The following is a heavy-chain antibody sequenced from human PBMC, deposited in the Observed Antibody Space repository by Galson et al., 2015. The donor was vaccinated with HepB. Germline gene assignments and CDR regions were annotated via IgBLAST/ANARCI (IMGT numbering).Heavy chain of an antibody. CDR1: GFTFNSYA. V-gene: IGHV3-23*01. Sequence: SLRLSCAASGFTFNSYAMSWVRQAPGKGLEWLSTISGSGGSTDYADSVKGRFTISRDNSKNTLYLQMNSLRVEDTAVYYCAKELRGVVERNWVDPWGQGTLVTVSS. D-gene: IGHD2-8*01. J-gene: IGHJ5*02. CDR3: AKELRGVVERNWVDP. CDR2: ISGSGGST.